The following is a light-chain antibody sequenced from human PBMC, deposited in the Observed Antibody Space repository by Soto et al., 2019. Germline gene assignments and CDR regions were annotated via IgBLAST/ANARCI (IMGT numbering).Light chain of an antibody. V-gene: IGKV3-11*01. Sequence: EIVLTQSPATLSLSPGERATLSCRASQSVSSYLAWYQQKPDQAPRLLIYDASNRATGIPARFSGSGSGTDFTLTISSLEPEDFAVYYCQQRSNWPPITVGQGTRLESK. J-gene: IGKJ5*01. CDR2: DAS. CDR1: QSVSSY. CDR3: QQRSNWPPIT.